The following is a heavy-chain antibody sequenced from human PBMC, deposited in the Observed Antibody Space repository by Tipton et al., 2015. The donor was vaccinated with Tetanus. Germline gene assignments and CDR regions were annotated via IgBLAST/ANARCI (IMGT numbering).Heavy chain of an antibody. D-gene: IGHD3-3*01. J-gene: IGHJ5*02. Sequence: LRLSCTVAGGSIRGGTFYWRWIRQPPGKGLEWIGSIYESGDTYYIPSLKSLVTVSVDTSNHQFSLNLNSMTAADTGVYYCASHQSGYFTPCDSWGQENLVTVSS. CDR3: ASHQSGYFTPCDS. CDR2: IYESGDT. V-gene: IGHV4-39*01. CDR1: GGSIRGGTFY.